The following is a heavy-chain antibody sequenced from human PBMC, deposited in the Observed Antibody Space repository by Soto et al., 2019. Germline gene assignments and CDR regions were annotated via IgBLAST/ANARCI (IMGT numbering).Heavy chain of an antibody. CDR2: INPNSGGT. D-gene: IGHD3-3*01. CDR1: GYTFTGYY. Sequence: GASVKVSCNASGYTFTGYYMHWVRQAPGQGLEWMGWINPNSGGTNYAQKFQGRVTMTRATSISTAYMELSRLRSDDTAAYFLSRDMEWLMPLYYTGPATLVT. CDR3: SRDMEWLMPLYY. V-gene: IGHV1-2*02. J-gene: IGHJ4*01.